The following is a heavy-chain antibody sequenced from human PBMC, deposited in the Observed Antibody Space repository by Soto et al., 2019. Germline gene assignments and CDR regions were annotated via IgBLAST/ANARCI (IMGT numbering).Heavy chain of an antibody. CDR1: GFTFSSYA. CDR2: ISYDGSNK. J-gene: IGHJ6*02. CDR3: ARGEQLALYYYYGMDV. D-gene: IGHD6-6*01. Sequence: QVQLVESGGGVVQPGRSLRLSCAASGFTFSSYAMHWVRQAPGKGLEWVAVISYDGSNKYYADSVKGRFTISRDNSKNTLYLQMNSLRAEDTAVYYCARGEQLALYYYYGMDVWGQGTTVTVSS. V-gene: IGHV3-30-3*01.